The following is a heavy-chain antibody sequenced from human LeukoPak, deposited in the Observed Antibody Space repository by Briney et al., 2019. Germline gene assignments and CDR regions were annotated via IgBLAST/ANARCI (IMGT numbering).Heavy chain of an antibody. D-gene: IGHD1-26*01. Sequence: GGSLRLSCAASGSTFSSYAMSWVRQAPGKGLEWVSAISGSGGSTYYADSVKGRFTISRDNSKNTLYLQMNSLRAEDTAVYYCAKLGRSQVGAFDYWGQETLVTVSS. CDR1: GSTFSSYA. CDR3: AKLGRSQVGAFDY. CDR2: ISGSGGST. V-gene: IGHV3-23*01. J-gene: IGHJ4*02.